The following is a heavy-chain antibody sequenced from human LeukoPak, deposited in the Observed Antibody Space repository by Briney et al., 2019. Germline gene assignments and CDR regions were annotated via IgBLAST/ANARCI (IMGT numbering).Heavy chain of an antibody. CDR3: AKGDSSSWYSIGY. D-gene: IGHD6-13*01. Sequence: GGSLRLSCAASGFTFSSYGMHWVRQAPGKGLEWVAVISYDGSNKYYADSVKGRFTISRDNSKNTLYLQMNSLRAEDTAVYYCAKGDSSSWYSIGYWGQGTLVTVSS. CDR1: GFTFSSYG. CDR2: ISYDGSNK. V-gene: IGHV3-30*18. J-gene: IGHJ4*02.